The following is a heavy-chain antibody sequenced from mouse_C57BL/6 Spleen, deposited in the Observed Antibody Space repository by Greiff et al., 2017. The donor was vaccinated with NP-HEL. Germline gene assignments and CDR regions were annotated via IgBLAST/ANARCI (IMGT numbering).Heavy chain of an antibody. V-gene: IGHV1-82*01. J-gene: IGHJ3*01. CDR1: GYAFSSSW. CDR2: IYPGDGDT. Sequence: VQLQESGPELVKPGASVKISCKASGYAFSSSWMNWVKQRPGKGLEWIGRIYPGDGDTNYNGKFKGKATLTADKSSSTAYMQLSSLTSEDSAVYFCARSSYDYDGLFAYWGRGTLVTVSA. D-gene: IGHD2-4*01. CDR3: ARSSYDYDGLFAY.